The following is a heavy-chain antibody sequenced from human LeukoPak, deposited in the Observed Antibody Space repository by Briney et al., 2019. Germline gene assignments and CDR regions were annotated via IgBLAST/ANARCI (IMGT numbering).Heavy chain of an antibody. J-gene: IGHJ3*02. CDR1: GGSRTSSNQY. CDR3: ARPDQRGYSYDYSVFDI. CDR2: NYNTGRA. V-gene: IGHV4-39*01. Sequence: SETLSLTSSVVGGSRTSSNQYWGWIRQPPEKVLGCSANNYNTGRAYYNPSLKSRATISVDTSEDQFPQKLSSVTVADTAVYYCARPDQRGYSYDYSVFDIWGQGTMVTVAS. D-gene: IGHD5-18*01.